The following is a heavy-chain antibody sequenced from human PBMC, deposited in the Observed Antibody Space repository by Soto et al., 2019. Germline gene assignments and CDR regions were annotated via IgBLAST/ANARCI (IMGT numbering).Heavy chain of an antibody. V-gene: IGHV3-15*07. Sequence: GGSLRLSCAASGFTFTNAWMDWVRQAPGKGLEWVGRIKSKTDGGTTDYAAPVKGRFTISRDDSKSTLYLQMNSLKTEDTAVYYCIHYGSGSYSTDYWGPGTLVTVSS. CDR2: IKSKTDGGTT. J-gene: IGHJ4*02. CDR1: GFTFTNAW. D-gene: IGHD3-10*01. CDR3: IHYGSGSYSTDY.